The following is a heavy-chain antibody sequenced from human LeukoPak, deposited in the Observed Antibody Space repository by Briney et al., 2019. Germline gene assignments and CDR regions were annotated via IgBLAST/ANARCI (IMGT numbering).Heavy chain of an antibody. Sequence: PGGSLRLSCAASGFNFRSYAMYWVRQAPGKGLEYVSTISSNGGSTYYANSVKGRFTISRDNSQNTLYLQMGSLRAEDMGVYHCARAAVAGYHYYYMDVWGKGTTVTVSS. D-gene: IGHD6-19*01. CDR2: ISSNGGST. J-gene: IGHJ6*03. CDR3: ARAAVAGYHYYYMDV. CDR1: GFNFRSYA. V-gene: IGHV3-64*01.